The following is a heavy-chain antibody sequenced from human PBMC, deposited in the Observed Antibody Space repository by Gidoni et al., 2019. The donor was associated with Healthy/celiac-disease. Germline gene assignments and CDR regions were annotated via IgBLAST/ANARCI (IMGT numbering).Heavy chain of an antibody. Sequence: QVQLVQSGAEVKKPGSSVKVSCKASGVTLRSYAISWVRRAPGQGLEWMGRSLPILGIANYAQKFHGRGKITADKSTSTAYMELSSLRSEDTAVYYCARFETYYYDSSGYYYAADAFDIWGQGTMVTVSS. CDR1: GVTLRSYA. CDR2: SLPILGIA. V-gene: IGHV1-69*09. D-gene: IGHD3-22*01. CDR3: ARFETYYYDSSGYYYAADAFDI. J-gene: IGHJ3*02.